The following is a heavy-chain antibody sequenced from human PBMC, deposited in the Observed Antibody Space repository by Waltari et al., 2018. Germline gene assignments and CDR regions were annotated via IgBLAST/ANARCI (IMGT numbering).Heavy chain of an antibody. J-gene: IGHJ4*02. D-gene: IGHD6-13*01. CDR2: INPNSGGT. CDR1: GYIFTGHY. Sequence: QIQLVQSGAEVKEPGASVKVSCKASGYIFTGHYMHWVRQAPRQGLEWMGWINPNSGGTNYAQHFQGRVTLTRDTSTNTAYMELGKLRSDDTATYYCATDVLAAADVTFFDHWGQGIRVSVSS. V-gene: IGHV1-2*02. CDR3: ATDVLAAADVTFFDH.